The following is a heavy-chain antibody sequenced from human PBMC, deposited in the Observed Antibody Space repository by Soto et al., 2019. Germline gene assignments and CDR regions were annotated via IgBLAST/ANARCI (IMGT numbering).Heavy chain of an antibody. D-gene: IGHD7-27*01. V-gene: IGHV3-66*01. Sequence: GGSLRLSCAASGFTVTTNYMSWVRQPPGKGLEWVSVVYSGGSTYYADSVKGRFTVSRDNSKNTLYLQMNSLRAEDTAVYYCARDLSWGSNWYYYMDVWGKGTTVTVSS. J-gene: IGHJ6*03. CDR3: ARDLSWGSNWYYYMDV. CDR1: GFTVTTNY. CDR2: VYSGGST.